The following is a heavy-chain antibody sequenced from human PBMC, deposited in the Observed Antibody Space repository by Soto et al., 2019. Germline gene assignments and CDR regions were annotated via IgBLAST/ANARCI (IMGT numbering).Heavy chain of an antibody. CDR3: ARDIGVTDYRLDY. V-gene: IGHV3-33*01. Sequence: QVPLVESGGGVVQSGRSLRLSCATSGFTFSSHGMHWVRQAPGKGLEWVAVLWFDESRQYYADSVKGRFIISRDKSKNTLYLQMNSLRGEDTAVYYCARDIGVTDYRLDYWGQGTLVTVSS. D-gene: IGHD3-9*01. CDR1: GFTFSSHG. CDR2: LWFDESRQ. J-gene: IGHJ4*02.